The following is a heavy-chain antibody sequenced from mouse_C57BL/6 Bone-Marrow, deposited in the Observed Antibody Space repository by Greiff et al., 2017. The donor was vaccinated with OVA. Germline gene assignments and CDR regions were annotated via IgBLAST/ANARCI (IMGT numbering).Heavy chain of an antibody. CDR2: IYWDDDK. V-gene: IGHV8-12*01. Sequence: QVTLKESGPGILQSSQTLSLTCSFSGFSLSTSGMGVSWIRQPSGKGLEWLAHIYWDDDKRSNPSLKSRLTISKDTSRNQVFLKSTSVDTADTATYYCARSAVVTTLYFDYWGQGTTLTVSS. D-gene: IGHD2-2*01. CDR3: ARSAVVTTLYFDY. CDR1: GFSLSTSGMG. J-gene: IGHJ2*01.